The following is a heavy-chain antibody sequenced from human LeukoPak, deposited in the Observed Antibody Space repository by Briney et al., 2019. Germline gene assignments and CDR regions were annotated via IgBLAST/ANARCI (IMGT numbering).Heavy chain of an antibody. Sequence: ASVKVSCKASGYTFTSYYMHWVRQAPGQGLEWMGIINPSGGSTSYAQKFQGRVTMTRDTSTSTVYVELSSLRSDDTAVYYCARGTYYDADLYHFDIWGQGTMVTVSS. CDR2: INPSGGST. CDR3: ARGTYYDADLYHFDI. D-gene: IGHD3-3*01. CDR1: GYTFTSYY. J-gene: IGHJ3*02. V-gene: IGHV1-46*01.